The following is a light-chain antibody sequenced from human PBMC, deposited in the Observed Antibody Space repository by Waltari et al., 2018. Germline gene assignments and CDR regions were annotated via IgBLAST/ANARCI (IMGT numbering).Light chain of an antibody. CDR1: QDIGND. Sequence: AIQMTQSPSSLSASVGDRVIITCRASQDIGNDLAWFQQKPGKAPMHLIYAAATLQSGVPSRFSGSGSGTDFTLTVSSLQPEDFATYYCLQDFSYPLTFGQGTRVDIK. CDR2: AAA. V-gene: IGKV1-6*01. CDR3: LQDFSYPLT. J-gene: IGKJ1*01.